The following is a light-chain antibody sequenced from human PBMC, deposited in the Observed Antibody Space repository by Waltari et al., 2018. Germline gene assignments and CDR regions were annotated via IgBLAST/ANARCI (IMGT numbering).Light chain of an antibody. Sequence: EIVMTQSPATLSVFPGERATLSCRASQSIRSHLDWYQNKPSHAPRLLIYGASTRATGIPARFSGSGSGTKFTLTISSLQSEDFAVYFCQQYDNWLGTLGQGTKVEIK. J-gene: IGKJ1*01. CDR3: QQYDNWLGT. CDR1: QSIRSH. V-gene: IGKV3-15*01. CDR2: GAS.